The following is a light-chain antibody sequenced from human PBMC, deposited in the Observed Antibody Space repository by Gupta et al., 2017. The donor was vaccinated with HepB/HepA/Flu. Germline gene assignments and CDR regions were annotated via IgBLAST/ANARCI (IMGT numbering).Light chain of an antibody. CDR3: MQSLQSPRT. V-gene: IGKV2-28*01. Sequence: DIVMTQSALSLSVTPGEPASISCRSSQSLVKSNGYTYLEWYLQKPGQSPQLLIHLGSNRASGVPDRFSGSGSGADFTLKISRVEADDVGVYYCMQSLQSPRTFGQGTKLEIK. CDR1: QSLVKSNGYTY. CDR2: LGS. J-gene: IGKJ2*02.